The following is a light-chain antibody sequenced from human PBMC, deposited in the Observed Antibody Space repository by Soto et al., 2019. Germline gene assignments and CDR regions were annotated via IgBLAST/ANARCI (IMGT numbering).Light chain of an antibody. CDR2: DVS. V-gene: IGLV2-14*03. CDR1: SSDVGTYNY. J-gene: IGLJ1*01. Sequence: QSALTQPASVSGSPGQSITISCTGTSSDVGTYNYVSWYQQHPGKPPKLMIYDVSDRPSGVSSRFSGSKSGNTASLTISGLQAEDEADYYCISYKSTSTYVFGTGTKVTVL. CDR3: ISYKSTSTYV.